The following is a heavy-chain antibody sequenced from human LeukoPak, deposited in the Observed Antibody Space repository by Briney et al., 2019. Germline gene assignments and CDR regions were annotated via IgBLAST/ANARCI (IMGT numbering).Heavy chain of an antibody. D-gene: IGHD2-15*01. V-gene: IGHV1-2*02. CDR2: INPNSGGT. Sequence: ASVKVSCKASGYTFTGYYMHWVRQAPGQGLEWMGWINPNSGGTNYAQKFQGRVTMTRDTSISTAYMELSRLRSDDTAVYYCARDRGRYCSGGSCYGIGDYWGQGTLVTVSS. J-gene: IGHJ4*02. CDR3: ARDRGRYCSGGSCYGIGDY. CDR1: GYTFTGYY.